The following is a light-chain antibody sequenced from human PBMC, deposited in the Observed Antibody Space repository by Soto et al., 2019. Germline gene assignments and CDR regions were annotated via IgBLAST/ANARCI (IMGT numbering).Light chain of an antibody. CDR1: QTVSSAR. Sequence: EIVMTQSPATLSLSPGERATLSCRASQTVSSARLAWFQQKPGQAPRLLIYGASSRAPGIPDRFSGSGSETDFTLTITRLESEDFAVYYCQQYGSSPLISFGQGTRLEIK. CDR2: GAS. CDR3: QQYGSSPLIS. J-gene: IGKJ5*01. V-gene: IGKV3-20*01.